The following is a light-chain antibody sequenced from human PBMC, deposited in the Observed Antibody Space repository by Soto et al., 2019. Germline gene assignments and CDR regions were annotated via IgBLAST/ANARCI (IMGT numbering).Light chain of an antibody. CDR1: QNIRSR. CDR2: DAS. J-gene: IGKJ1*01. Sequence: DFQMTRSPSTLSASVGDRVTITCRASQNIRSRLAWFQQKPGKAPKLLIYDASSLESGVPQRLSGSGSGTEFTLTIGSLQTDDFSTYYCQQYHSYWTFGQGTKVDIK. V-gene: IGKV1-5*01. CDR3: QQYHSYWT.